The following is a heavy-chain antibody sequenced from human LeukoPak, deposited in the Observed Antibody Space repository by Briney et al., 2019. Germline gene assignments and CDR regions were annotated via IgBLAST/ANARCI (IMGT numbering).Heavy chain of an antibody. CDR2: ISGSGDNT. Sequence: GGSLRLSCAASGFTFSSNAMNWVRQAPGKGLKWVSVISGSGDNTYYADSVKGRFTISKDNSKNMLYLQMNSLRAENTAVYYCASLYGSGPNWFDPWGQGTLVTVSS. CDR1: GFTFSSNA. V-gene: IGHV3-23*01. CDR3: ASLYGSGPNWFDP. J-gene: IGHJ5*02. D-gene: IGHD3-10*01.